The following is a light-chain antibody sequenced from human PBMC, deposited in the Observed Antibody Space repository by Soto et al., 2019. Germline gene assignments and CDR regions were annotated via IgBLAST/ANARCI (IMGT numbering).Light chain of an antibody. CDR1: QSISSAY. V-gene: IGKV3-20*01. J-gene: IGKJ5*01. CDR3: QHYGSSPLIT. CDR2: GAL. Sequence: EVVLTQSPGTLSLSPGERASLSCRAIQSISSAYLAWYRQIPGQAPRLLMYGALNRATGIPDRISGRGSGTDFTLTISRLEPEDSGVYYCQHYGSSPLITFGQGTRLEI.